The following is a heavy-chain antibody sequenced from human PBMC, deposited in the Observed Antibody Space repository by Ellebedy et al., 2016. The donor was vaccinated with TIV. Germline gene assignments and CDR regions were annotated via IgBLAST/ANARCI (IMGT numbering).Heavy chain of an antibody. CDR2: IIPVLGIA. CDR1: GGTFSSWP. D-gene: IGHD4-23*01. Sequence: AASVKVSCKASGGTFSSWPIAWVRQAPGQGLEWVGRIIPVLGIANYAQKFQGRVTITADKSTSTGYMELSSLRSDDTAVYYCVRGLWELLDWGQGTLVTVSS. J-gene: IGHJ4*02. V-gene: IGHV1-69*04. CDR3: VRGLWELLD.